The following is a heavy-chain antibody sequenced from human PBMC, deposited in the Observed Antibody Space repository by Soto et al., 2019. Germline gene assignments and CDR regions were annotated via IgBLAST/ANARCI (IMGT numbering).Heavy chain of an antibody. V-gene: IGHV5-51*01. CDR3: ARQSTSITIFGVVIYDAFDI. CDR1: GYSFTSYW. J-gene: IGHJ3*02. Sequence: LGESLKISCKGSGYSFTSYWIVWVRQMPGKGLEWMGIIYPGDSDTRYSPSFQGQVTISADKSISTAYLQWSSLKASDTAMYYCARQSTSITIFGVVIYDAFDIWXQGTMVTVSS. CDR2: IYPGDSDT. D-gene: IGHD3-3*01.